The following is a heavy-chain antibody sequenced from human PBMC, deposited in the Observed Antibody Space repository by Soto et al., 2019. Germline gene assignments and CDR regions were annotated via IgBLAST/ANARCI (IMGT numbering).Heavy chain of an antibody. D-gene: IGHD3-16*01. V-gene: IGHV4-30-2*01. CDR3: AAGGGLPRYY. CDR2: IYHSGST. Sequence: QLQLQESGSGLVQPSQTLSLTCAVTGGSISCGGYSRSWIRQPPGKGLEWIGYIYHSGSTYYNPSLTSRVTISVDRSKNQFSLKLSSVTAADTAVYYCAAGGGLPRYYWGQGTLVTVSS. CDR1: GGSISCGGYS. J-gene: IGHJ4*02.